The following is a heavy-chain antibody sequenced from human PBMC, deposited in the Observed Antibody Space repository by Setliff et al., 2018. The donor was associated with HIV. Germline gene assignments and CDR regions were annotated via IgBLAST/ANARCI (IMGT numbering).Heavy chain of an antibody. CDR3: ATASGYDLFMGAFDI. D-gene: IGHD5-12*01. J-gene: IGHJ3*02. Sequence: SETLSLTCAVSGGSFSGYYWSWIRQPPGKGLEWIGEINQSGGINYNPSLESRVTISIDTFKNQFSMKLYSVTAADMAVYYCATASGYDLFMGAFDIWGQGTMVTVSS. CDR1: GGSFSGYY. V-gene: IGHV4-34*01. CDR2: INQSGGI.